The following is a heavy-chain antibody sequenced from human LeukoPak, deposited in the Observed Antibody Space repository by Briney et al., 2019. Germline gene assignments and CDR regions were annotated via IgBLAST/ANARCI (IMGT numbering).Heavy chain of an antibody. CDR3: ARELPYDFWSGYYTGIMDY. J-gene: IGHJ4*02. CDR2: INPNSGGT. CDR1: GYTFTGYY. V-gene: IGHV1-2*02. Sequence: ASVKVSCKAPGYTFTGYYMHWVRQAPGQGLEWMGWINPNSGGTNYAQKFQGRVTMTRDTSISTAYMELSRLRSDDTAVYYCARELPYDFWSGYYTGIMDYWGQGTLVTVSS. D-gene: IGHD3-3*01.